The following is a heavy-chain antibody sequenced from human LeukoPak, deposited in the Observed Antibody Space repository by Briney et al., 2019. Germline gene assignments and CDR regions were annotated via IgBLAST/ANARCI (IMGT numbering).Heavy chain of an antibody. CDR3: ARAQGPHHFHGIAAAYYYYYMDV. CDR2: IWYDGSNK. J-gene: IGHJ6*03. V-gene: IGHV3-33*01. D-gene: IGHD6-13*01. CDR1: GFTFSSYG. Sequence: PGRSLRLSCAASGFTFSSYGMHWVRQAPGKGLEWVAVIWYDGSNKYYADSVKGRFTISRDNSKNTLYLQMNSLRAEDTAVYYCARAQGPHHFHGIAAAYYYYYMDVWGKGTTVTVSS.